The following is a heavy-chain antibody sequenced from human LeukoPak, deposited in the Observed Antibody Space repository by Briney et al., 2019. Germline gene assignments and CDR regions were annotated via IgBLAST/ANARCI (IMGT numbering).Heavy chain of an antibody. J-gene: IGHJ4*02. Sequence: GGSLRLSCAASGFAFSSYAMSWVRQAPGKGLEWVSAISGSGGSTYYADSVKGRFTISRDNSKNTLYLQMNSLRAEDTAVYYCAKEPALLYSSSWYWDYWGQGTLVTVSS. V-gene: IGHV3-23*01. CDR2: ISGSGGST. D-gene: IGHD6-13*01. CDR3: AKEPALLYSSSWYWDY. CDR1: GFAFSSYA.